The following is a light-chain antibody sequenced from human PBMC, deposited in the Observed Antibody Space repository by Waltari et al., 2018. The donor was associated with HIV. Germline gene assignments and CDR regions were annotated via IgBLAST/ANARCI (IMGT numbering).Light chain of an antibody. CDR1: QDISKY. CDR3: KKYDSIKLT. V-gene: IGKV1-33*01. Sequence: DIQMTQSPSSLSASVGDRVTITCQASQDISKYLSWHQQKPGKAPRLLISDASNLQTGVKSRFSGSGYGKDFNFTIRRMKNEDIEKYLCKKYDSIKLTFGNGTKVDIK. CDR2: DAS. J-gene: IGKJ3*01.